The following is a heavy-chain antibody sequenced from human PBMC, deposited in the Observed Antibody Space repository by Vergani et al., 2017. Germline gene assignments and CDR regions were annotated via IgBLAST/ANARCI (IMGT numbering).Heavy chain of an antibody. CDR1: GYTFTGYY. Sequence: QVQLVQSGAEVKKPGASVKVSCKASGYTFTGYYMHWVRQASGQGLGWMGWINPNSGGTNYAQKFQGRVTMTRDTSISTAYMELSRLRSDDTAVYYCAEAPGIAAAGSDYWGQGTLVTVSS. V-gene: IGHV1-2*02. D-gene: IGHD6-13*01. CDR3: AEAPGIAAAGSDY. J-gene: IGHJ4*02. CDR2: INPNSGGT.